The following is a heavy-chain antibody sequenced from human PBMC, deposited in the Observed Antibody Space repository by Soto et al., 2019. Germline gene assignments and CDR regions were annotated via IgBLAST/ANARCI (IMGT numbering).Heavy chain of an antibody. CDR1: GGSFSAYY. D-gene: IGHD3-22*01. J-gene: IGHJ4*02. Sequence: QVLLQQWGAGLLKPSETLSLTCAVYGGSFSAYYWSWIRQPPGKGLEWIGEINHSGGTSYNPSLKSRVTISVDTFKSQFTLTLSSVTAADRAVSYCARGSVDTVDSSGFYEYWGQVTPVTASS. V-gene: IGHV4-34*01. CDR2: INHSGGT. CDR3: ARGSVDTVDSSGFYEY.